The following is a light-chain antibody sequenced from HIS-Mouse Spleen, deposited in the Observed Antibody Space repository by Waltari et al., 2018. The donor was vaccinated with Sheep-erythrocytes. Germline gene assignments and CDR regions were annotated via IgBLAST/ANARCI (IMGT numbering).Light chain of an antibody. CDR3: CSYAGSSTLV. CDR2: EGS. CDR1: SIDVGSYNL. J-gene: IGLJ2*01. V-gene: IGLV2-23*01. Sequence: QSALTQPASVSGSPGQSITIPCNGTSIDVGSYNLVSWYQQHPGKAPKLMIYEGSKRPSGVSNRFSGSKSGNTASLTISGLQAEDEADYYCCSYAGSSTLVFGGGTKLTVL.